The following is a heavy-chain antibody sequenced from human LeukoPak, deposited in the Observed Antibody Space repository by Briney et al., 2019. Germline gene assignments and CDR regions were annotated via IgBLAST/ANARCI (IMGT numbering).Heavy chain of an antibody. V-gene: IGHV3-48*01. CDR2: ISSSGSTI. Sequence: GGSLRLSCAASGFTFSSYSMNWVRQAPGKGLEWISYISSSGSTINYADSVKGRFTISRDNSKNTLYLQMNSLRAEDTAVYYCAREGSTVASYFDYWGQGTLVTVSS. CDR3: AREGSTVASYFDY. D-gene: IGHD4-11*01. J-gene: IGHJ4*02. CDR1: GFTFSSYS.